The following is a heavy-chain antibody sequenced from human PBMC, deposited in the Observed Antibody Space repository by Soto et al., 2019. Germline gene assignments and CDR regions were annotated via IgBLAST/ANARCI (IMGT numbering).Heavy chain of an antibody. CDR1: EFTFSSYG. V-gene: IGHV3-33*01. D-gene: IGHD2-2*02. Sequence: QVQLVESGGGVVQPGRSLRLSCAASEFTFSSYGMHWVRQAPGKGLEWVAVIWYDGSNKYYADSVTGRFTIPRDNSKTTFYLQMNSLRAEDTVLYYCARGYCSSTICYNHSRNYYYYYMYVWGRGTTVTVSS. J-gene: IGHJ6*03. CDR2: IWYDGSNK. CDR3: ARGYCSSTICYNHSRNYYYYYMYV.